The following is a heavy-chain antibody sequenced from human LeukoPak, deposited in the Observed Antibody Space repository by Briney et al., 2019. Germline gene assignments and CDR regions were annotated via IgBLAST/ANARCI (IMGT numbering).Heavy chain of an antibody. CDR1: GGSITSGDYY. Sequence: SETLSLTCTVSGGSITSGDYYWSWIRQPPGKGLEWIGYMYDSGSTYYNPSLKSRVTISVDTSKNQFSLKLSSVTAADTAVYYCARPPYSSSWFRSAFDIWGQGTMVTVSS. CDR2: MYDSGST. CDR3: ARPPYSSSWFRSAFDI. V-gene: IGHV4-30-4*01. J-gene: IGHJ3*02. D-gene: IGHD6-13*01.